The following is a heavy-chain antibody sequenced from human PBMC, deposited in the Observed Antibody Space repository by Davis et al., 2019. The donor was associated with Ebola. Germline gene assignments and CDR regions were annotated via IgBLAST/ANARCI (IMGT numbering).Heavy chain of an antibody. J-gene: IGHJ4*02. Sequence: GESLKIPCKGSTYSFTSYWIGWVRQMPGKGLEWMGIIFPRDSDTTYSPSFQGQVTFSVDKSIRTAYLHWNRLKATDTATYYCARQGTTSWDSWGQGTLVTVSS. V-gene: IGHV5-51*01. D-gene: IGHD2-2*01. CDR3: ARQGTTSWDS. CDR1: TYSFTSYW. CDR2: IFPRDSDT.